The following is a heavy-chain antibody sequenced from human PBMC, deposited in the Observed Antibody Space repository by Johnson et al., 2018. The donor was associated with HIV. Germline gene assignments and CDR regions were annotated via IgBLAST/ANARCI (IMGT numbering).Heavy chain of an antibody. Sequence: VQLVESGGGVVQPGRSLRLSCAASGFTFSGYAMHWVRQAPGKGLEWVAVISYDGSNKYYADSVKGRCTISRDNSKNTLYLQMNSLRAEDTAVYYCARDSPRIVGVPDAFDIWGQGTMVTVSS. J-gene: IGHJ3*02. CDR1: GFTFSGYA. CDR3: ARDSPRIVGVPDAFDI. CDR2: ISYDGSNK. V-gene: IGHV3-30-3*01. D-gene: IGHD1-26*01.